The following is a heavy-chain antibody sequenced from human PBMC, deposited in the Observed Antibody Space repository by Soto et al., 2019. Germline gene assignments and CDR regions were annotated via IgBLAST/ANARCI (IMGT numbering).Heavy chain of an antibody. J-gene: IGHJ6*03. D-gene: IGHD5-12*01. Sequence: PGGSLRLSCAASGFTFSSYAMSWVRQAPGKGLEWVSAISGSGGSTYYADSVKGRFTISRDNSKNTLYLQMNSLRAEDTAVYYCAKGFPRGYSGYDYDYYYMDVWGKGTTVTVSS. CDR3: AKGFPRGYSGYDYDYYYMDV. CDR1: GFTFSSYA. CDR2: ISGSGGST. V-gene: IGHV3-23*01.